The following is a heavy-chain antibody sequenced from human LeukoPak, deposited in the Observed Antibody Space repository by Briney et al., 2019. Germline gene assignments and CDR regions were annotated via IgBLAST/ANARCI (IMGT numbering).Heavy chain of an antibody. Sequence: PGGSLRLSCAASGFTFSSYGMHWVRQAPGKGLEWVAVISYGGSNKYYADSVKGRYTISRDNSKNTLYLQVNSLRAEDTAVYYCAKVYSSSWSQYYYYGMDVWGQGTTVTVSS. CDR3: AKVYSSSWSQYYYYGMDV. J-gene: IGHJ6*02. CDR2: ISYGGSNK. D-gene: IGHD6-13*01. CDR1: GFTFSSYG. V-gene: IGHV3-30*18.